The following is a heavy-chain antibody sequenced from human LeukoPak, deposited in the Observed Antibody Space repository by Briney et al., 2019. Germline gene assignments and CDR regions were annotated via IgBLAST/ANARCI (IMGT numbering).Heavy chain of an antibody. D-gene: IGHD1-26*01. CDR2: INPNSGGT. J-gene: IGHJ4*02. CDR3: ARGQTIVGATGDF. V-gene: IGHV1-2*02. Sequence: ASVKVSCKASGYTFTGYYMHWVRQAPGQGLEWMGWINPNSGGTNYAQKFQGRVTMTRDTSISTAYMELSRLRSDDTAVYYCARGQTIVGATGDFWGQGTLVTVSS. CDR1: GYTFTGYY.